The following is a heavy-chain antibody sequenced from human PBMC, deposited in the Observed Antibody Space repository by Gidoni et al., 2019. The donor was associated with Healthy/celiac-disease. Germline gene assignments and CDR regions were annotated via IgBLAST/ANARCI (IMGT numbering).Heavy chain of an antibody. CDR2: IRGSGGST. CDR3: AKAPSGLASCGGDCYRDDGS. J-gene: IGHJ5*02. Sequence: EVQLLASGGGWVQPGGPRRLAGAASGCTFSSYAMSWVRQAPGKGLGWVSAIRGSGGSTYYADSVNGRFPISRDNSKNTLYLQMNSLRADDTAVYYCAKAPSGLASCGGDCYRDDGSWGQGTLVTVSS. D-gene: IGHD2-21*02. V-gene: IGHV3-23*01. CDR1: GCTFSSYA.